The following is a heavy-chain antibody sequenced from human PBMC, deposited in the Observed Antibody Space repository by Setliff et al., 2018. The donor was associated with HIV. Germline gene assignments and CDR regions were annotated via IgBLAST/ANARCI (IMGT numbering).Heavy chain of an antibody. CDR2: INPNSGGT. CDR1: GYTFTDYY. J-gene: IGHJ5*02. Sequence: ASVKVSCTASGYTFTDYYIHWVRQAPGQGLEWMGWINPNSGGTNYAQKFQGRVTMTRDTSISTAYMELSSLRSDDTAVYYCARGQGGFGELLYTWGQGTLVTVSS. V-gene: IGHV1-2*02. D-gene: IGHD3-10*01. CDR3: ARGQGGFGELLYT.